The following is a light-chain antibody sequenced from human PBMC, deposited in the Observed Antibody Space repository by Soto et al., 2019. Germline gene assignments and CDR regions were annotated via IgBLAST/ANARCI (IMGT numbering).Light chain of an antibody. CDR3: QQHYNTPLA. CDR2: WAS. V-gene: IGKV4-1*01. Sequence: DFVMTQSPDSLAVSLGERATINCKSSQNLLYSPNNKNYLSWFQQKPGQPPKLLIYWASTRESGVPDRFSGSGCGADFTLTISSLQAEDLAVYYCQQHYNTPLAFGGGTKVEVK. J-gene: IGKJ4*01. CDR1: QNLLYSPNNKNY.